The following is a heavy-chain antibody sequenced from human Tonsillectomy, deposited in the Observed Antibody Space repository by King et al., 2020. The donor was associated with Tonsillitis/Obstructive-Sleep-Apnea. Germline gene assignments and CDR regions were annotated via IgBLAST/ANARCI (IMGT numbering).Heavy chain of an antibody. CDR2: INGDGSRT. CDR3: VRSGYYGGAFDL. J-gene: IGHJ3*01. V-gene: IGHV3-74*01. CDR1: GFTFSSYW. D-gene: IGHD5-12*01. Sequence: EVQLVESGGGLVQPGGSLRLSCAASGFTFSSYWMHWVRQVPGKGLVWVSRINGDGSRTTYADSVKGRFTISRDNAKNTLYLQMNSLRAEDTAVYDCVRSGYYGGAFDLWGQGTVVTVPT.